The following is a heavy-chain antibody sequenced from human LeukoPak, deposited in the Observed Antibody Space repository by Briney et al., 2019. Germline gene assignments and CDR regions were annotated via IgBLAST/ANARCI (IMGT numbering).Heavy chain of an antibody. CDR1: GYSISSGYY. D-gene: IGHD2-2*01. J-gene: IGHJ6*03. CDR2: IYHSGST. V-gene: IGHV4-38-2*02. Sequence: SETLSLTCTVSGYSISSGYYWGWIRQPPGEGLEWIGSIYHSGSTYYNPSLKSRVTISVDTSKNQFSLKLSSVTAADTAVYYCASYCSSTSCYHYYYYMDVWGKGTTVTVSS. CDR3: ASYCSSTSCYHYYYYMDV.